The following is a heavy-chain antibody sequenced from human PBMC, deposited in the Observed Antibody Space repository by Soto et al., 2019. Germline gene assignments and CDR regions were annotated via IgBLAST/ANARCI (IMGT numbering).Heavy chain of an antibody. J-gene: IGHJ6*03. Sequence: PGGSLRLSCAASGFTFSSYWMSWVRQAPGKGLEWVANIKQDGSEKYYVDSVKGRFTISRDNAKNSLYLQMNSLRAEDTAVYYCAGGLYYGSGSSTPSGQKGYYYYYMDFWGNGTTVTVSS. V-gene: IGHV3-7*01. CDR3: AGGLYYGSGSSTPSGQKGYYYYYMDF. CDR1: GFTFSSYW. CDR2: IKQDGSEK. D-gene: IGHD3-10*01.